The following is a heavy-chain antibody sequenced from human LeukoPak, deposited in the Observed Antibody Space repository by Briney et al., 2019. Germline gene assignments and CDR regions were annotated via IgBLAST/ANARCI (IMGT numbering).Heavy chain of an antibody. J-gene: IGHJ4*02. D-gene: IGHD3-22*01. CDR3: ARHYEMYYYDSSGPSGY. CDR1: GYSFTSYW. CDR2: IYPGGSDT. V-gene: IGHV5-51*01. Sequence: GESLKISCKGSGYSFTSYWIGWVRQMPGKGLEWMGIIYPGGSDTRYSPSFQGQVTISADKSNSTASLQWSSLKASDTAMYYCARHYEMYYYDSSGPSGYWGQGTLVTVSS.